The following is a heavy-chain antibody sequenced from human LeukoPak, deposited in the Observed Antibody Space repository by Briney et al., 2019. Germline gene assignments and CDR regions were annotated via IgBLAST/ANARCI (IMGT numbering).Heavy chain of an antibody. D-gene: IGHD2-15*01. CDR2: INHSEST. CDR1: GGSFSGYY. V-gene: IGHV4-34*01. CDR3: ARRGGGSDIVVVVAAFDY. Sequence: PSETLSLTCAVYGGSFSGYYWSWIRQPPGKGLEWIGEINHSESTNYNPSLKSRVTISVDTSKNQFSLKLSSVTAADTAVYYCARRGGGSDIVVVVAAFDYWGQGTLVTVSS. J-gene: IGHJ4*02.